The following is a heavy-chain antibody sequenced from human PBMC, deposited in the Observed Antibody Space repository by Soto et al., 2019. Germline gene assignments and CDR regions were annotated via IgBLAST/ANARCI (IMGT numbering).Heavy chain of an antibody. Sequence: PGGSLRLSCAASGFTFDDYAMHWVRQALGKGLEWVSGISWKSDNIDYADSVKGRFTISRDNAKNSLYLQMNSLRPEDTALYYCVKDTGQSITISGVIKFGPFDNWGQGTLVTVS. D-gene: IGHD3-3*01. CDR2: ISWKSDNI. CDR1: GFTFDDYA. V-gene: IGHV3-9*01. CDR3: VKDTGQSITISGVIKFGPFDN. J-gene: IGHJ4*02.